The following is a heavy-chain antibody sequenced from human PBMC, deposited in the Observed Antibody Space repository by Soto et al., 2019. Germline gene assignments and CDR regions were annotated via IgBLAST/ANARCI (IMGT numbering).Heavy chain of an antibody. CDR1: GFTFSSYA. D-gene: IGHD3-10*01. CDR2: IIGSGGST. J-gene: IGHJ4*02. V-gene: IGHV3-23*01. Sequence: PGGSLRLSCAASGFTFSSYAMSWVRQAPGKGLEWVSVIIGSGGSTYYADSVKGRFTISRDNSKNTLYLQMNSLKTDDTAVYYCAKAPKAVWFGEKYYFDYWGQGTLVTVSS. CDR3: AKAPKAVWFGEKYYFDY.